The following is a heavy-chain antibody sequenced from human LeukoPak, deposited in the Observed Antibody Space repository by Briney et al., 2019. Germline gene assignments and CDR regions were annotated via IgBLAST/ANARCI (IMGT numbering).Heavy chain of an antibody. D-gene: IGHD3-22*01. Sequence: GASVKVSCKASGYTFTSYYMHWVRQAPGQGLEWMGWISAYNGNTNYAQKLQGRVTMTTDTSTSTAYMELRSLRSDDTDVYYCARGPRIYYDSSGYYYELPDYYYYGMAVWGQGATVTVSS. CDR1: GYTFTSYY. CDR3: ARGPRIYYDSSGYYYELPDYYYYGMAV. CDR2: ISAYNGNT. V-gene: IGHV1-18*04. J-gene: IGHJ6*02.